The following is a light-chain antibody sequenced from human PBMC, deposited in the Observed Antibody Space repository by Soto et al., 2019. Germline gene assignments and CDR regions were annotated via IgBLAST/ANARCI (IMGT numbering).Light chain of an antibody. CDR1: SGHNNYA. V-gene: IGLV4-69*01. Sequence: QPVLTQSPSASASLGASVKLTCTLSSGHNNYAIAWHQQQPEKGPRYLMKLNSDGSHSKGDGIPDRFSGSSSGAERYLTISSLRSEDEADYYCQTWGTGIVVFGGGTKVTVL. CDR2: LNSDGSH. CDR3: QTWGTGIVV. J-gene: IGLJ2*01.